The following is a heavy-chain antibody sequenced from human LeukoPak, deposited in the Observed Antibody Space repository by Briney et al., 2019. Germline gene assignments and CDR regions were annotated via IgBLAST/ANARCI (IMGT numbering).Heavy chain of an antibody. J-gene: IGHJ4*02. CDR3: AGGGEVGASLFDY. D-gene: IGHD1-26*01. CDR2: IYYSGSP. Sequence: PSETLSLTCSVSGGSIHNYHWSWIRQPPGRGLEWIGYIYYSGSPNYNPSLKSRVTISGDTSKNQFSLNLDSVSAADTAVYYCAGGGEVGASLFDYWGQGILVTVSS. CDR1: GGSIHNYH. V-gene: IGHV4-59*01.